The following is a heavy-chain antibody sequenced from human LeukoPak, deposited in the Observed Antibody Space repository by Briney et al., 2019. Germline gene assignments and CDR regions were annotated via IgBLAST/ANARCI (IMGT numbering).Heavy chain of an antibody. D-gene: IGHD6-13*01. V-gene: IGHV3-7*01. CDR2: IKQDGSGK. Sequence: GGSLRLSCAASGFTFSNYWMSWVRRAPGKGLDWVANIKQDGSGKFYVDSVKGRFTISRDNSKNTLYLQMNSLRAEDTAVYYCAKVRAFGYSSSWGFDYWGQGTLVTVSS. J-gene: IGHJ4*02. CDR1: GFTFSNYW. CDR3: AKVRAFGYSSSWGFDY.